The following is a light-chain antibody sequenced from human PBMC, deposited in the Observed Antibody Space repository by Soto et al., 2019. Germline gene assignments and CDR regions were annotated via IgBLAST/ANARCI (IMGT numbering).Light chain of an antibody. J-gene: IGLJ2*01. CDR1: SSNIGAGYD. V-gene: IGLV1-40*01. CDR3: QSYDSSLSGV. Sequence: QSVLTQPPSVSGAPGQRVTISCTGSSSNIGAGYDVHWYQQLPGTAPKLLIYGNSNRPSVVPDRFSGSKSGTSASLAITGLQAEDEADYYCQSYDSSLSGVFGGGTKVTVL. CDR2: GNS.